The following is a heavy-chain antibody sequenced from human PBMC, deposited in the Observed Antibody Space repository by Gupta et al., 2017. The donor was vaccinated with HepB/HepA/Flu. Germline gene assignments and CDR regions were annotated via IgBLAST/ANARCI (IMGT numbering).Heavy chain of an antibody. CDR1: GFTFGDYA. J-gene: IGHJ6*02. Sequence: EVQLVESGGGLVQPGRSLRLSCTASGFTFGDYARSWVRLAPGKGLEWVGFIRSKAYGGTTEYAASVKGRFTISRDDSKSIAYLQMNSLKTEDTAVYYCTRDTPRLSYSSSSKVGRAYYYGMDVWGQGTTVTVSS. CDR3: TRDTPRLSYSSSSKVGRAYYYGMDV. V-gene: IGHV3-49*04. D-gene: IGHD6-6*01. CDR2: IRSKAYGGTT.